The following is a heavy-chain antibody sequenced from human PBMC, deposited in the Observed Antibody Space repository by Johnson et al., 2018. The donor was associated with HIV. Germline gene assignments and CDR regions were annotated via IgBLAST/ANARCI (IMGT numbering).Heavy chain of an antibody. D-gene: IGHD6-13*01. CDR2: IAHDESIT. Sequence: QMQLVESGGGVVQPGGSLRLSCAASGFTFADYGMHWVRQPPGKGLEWVAFIAHDESITHYADSVKGRFTISRANSKNTLYLQINSLRAEDTAVYYCAKDGGARGSSWY. CDR1: GFTFADYG. V-gene: IGHV3-30*02. CDR3: AKDGGARGSSWY. J-gene: IGHJ2*01.